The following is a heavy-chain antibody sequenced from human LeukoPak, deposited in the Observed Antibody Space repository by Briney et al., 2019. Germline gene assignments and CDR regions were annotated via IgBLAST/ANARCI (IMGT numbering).Heavy chain of an antibody. Sequence: PGGSLRLSCAASGFTFDDYGMSWVRQAPGKGLEWVSGINWNGGSTGYADSVKGRFTISRDNAKNSLYLQMNSLRAEDTAVYYCARVVSSSWSFDYWGQGTLVTVSS. CDR2: INWNGGST. CDR1: GFTFDDYG. CDR3: ARVVSSSWSFDY. D-gene: IGHD6-13*01. V-gene: IGHV3-20*04. J-gene: IGHJ4*02.